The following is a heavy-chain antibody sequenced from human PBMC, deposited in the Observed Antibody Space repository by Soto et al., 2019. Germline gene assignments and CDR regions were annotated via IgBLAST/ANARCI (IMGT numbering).Heavy chain of an antibody. CDR1: GYTPTNYD. CDR2: ISAYNGNT. Sequence: QVPLVQSGAEVKKPGASVTVTCKTSGYTPTNYDIGWVRQAPGQGLEWMGWISAYNGNTNSAQKLKGNLTIPTAKSKRTSYIEMRRMRSDDTAGSYWASALYRRGTYYAFDNCGQGTLVTVSS. J-gene: IGHJ4*02. CDR3: ASALYRRGTYYAFDN. D-gene: IGHD1-26*01. V-gene: IGHV1-18*01.